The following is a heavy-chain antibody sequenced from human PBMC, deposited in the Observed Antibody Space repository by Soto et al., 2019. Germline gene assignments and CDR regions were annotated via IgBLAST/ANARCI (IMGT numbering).Heavy chain of an antibody. CDR3: ARAAGLRYYYMDV. V-gene: IGHV4-4*02. CDR2: IYHSGST. J-gene: IGHJ6*03. CDR1: SGSISSSNW. Sequence: PSETLSLTCAVSSGSISSSNWWSWVRQPPGKGLEWIGEIYHSGSTNYNPSLKSRVTISVDKSKNQFSLKLSSVTAADTAVYYCARAAGLRYYYMDVWVKGTTVTVSS.